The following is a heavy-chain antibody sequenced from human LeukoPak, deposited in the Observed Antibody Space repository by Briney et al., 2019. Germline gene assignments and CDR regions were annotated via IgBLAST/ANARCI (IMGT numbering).Heavy chain of an antibody. CDR1: GDSISSGDYY. D-gene: IGHD5-12*01. CDR2: SYYSGST. Sequence: SQTLSLTCTVSGDSISSGDYYWSWFRQPPGKGLEWTGYSYYSGSTYYNPSLKSRVTISVDTSKNQFSLKLSSVTAADTAVYYCARSGYGACFDYWGQGTLVTVSS. CDR3: ARSGYGACFDY. V-gene: IGHV4-30-4*08. J-gene: IGHJ4*02.